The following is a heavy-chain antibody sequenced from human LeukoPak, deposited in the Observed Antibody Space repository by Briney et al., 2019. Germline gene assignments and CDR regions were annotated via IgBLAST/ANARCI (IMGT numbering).Heavy chain of an antibody. CDR2: IYYSGST. Sequence: SETLSLACTVSGGSISSYYWSWIRQPPGKGLEWIGYIYYSGSTNYNPSLKSRVTISVDTSKNQFSLKLSSVTAADTAVYYCASRTMVRSRRGAEYFQHWGQGTLVTVSS. V-gene: IGHV4-59*08. J-gene: IGHJ1*01. CDR3: ASRTMVRSRRGAEYFQH. D-gene: IGHD3-10*01. CDR1: GGSISSYY.